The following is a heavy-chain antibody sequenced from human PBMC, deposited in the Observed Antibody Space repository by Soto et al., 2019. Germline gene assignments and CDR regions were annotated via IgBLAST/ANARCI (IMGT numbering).Heavy chain of an antibody. J-gene: IGHJ3*02. Sequence: QVQLVQSGAEVKKPGSSVKVSCKASGGTFSSYAISWVRQAPGQGLEWMGGIIPIFCTANYAQKFQGRGTITADESTSTAYMELSSLRSEDTAGYYCASEKGATAGFAFDIWGQGTMVTVSS. CDR3: ASEKGATAGFAFDI. CDR1: GGTFSSYA. D-gene: IGHD1-26*01. V-gene: IGHV1-69*01. CDR2: IIPIFCTA.